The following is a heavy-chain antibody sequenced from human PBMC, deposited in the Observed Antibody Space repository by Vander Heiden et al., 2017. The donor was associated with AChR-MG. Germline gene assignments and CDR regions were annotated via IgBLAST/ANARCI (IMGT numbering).Heavy chain of an antibody. J-gene: IGHJ5*02. Sequence: QVQLVQSGAEVKKPGASVKVSCQASGYTFNDYYMHWVRQAPGQGLEWMGWINPTSGGTKYAQKFQGRVTMTRDTSISTAYMELSRLTSDDTAVYYCARALLCGGRCCSNPQGYPSWGQGTLVTVSS. CDR2: INPTSGGT. CDR3: ARALLCGGRCCSNPQGYPS. CDR1: GYTFNDYY. D-gene: IGHD2-15*01. V-gene: IGHV1-2*02.